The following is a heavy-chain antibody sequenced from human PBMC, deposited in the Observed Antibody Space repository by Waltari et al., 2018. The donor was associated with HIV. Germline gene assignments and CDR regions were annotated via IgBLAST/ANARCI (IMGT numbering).Heavy chain of an antibody. D-gene: IGHD4-4*01. CDR2: INAGNGNT. V-gene: IGHV1-3*01. J-gene: IGHJ6*02. CDR3: ASPSYSNYALSVYYGMDV. CDR1: GYTFTSYA. Sequence: QVQLVQSGAEVKKPGASVKVSCKASGYTFTSYAMRWVRQAPGQRLEWMGWINAGNGNTKYSQKFQGRVTITRDTSASTAYMELSSLRSEDTAVYYCASPSYSNYALSVYYGMDVWGQGTTVTVSS.